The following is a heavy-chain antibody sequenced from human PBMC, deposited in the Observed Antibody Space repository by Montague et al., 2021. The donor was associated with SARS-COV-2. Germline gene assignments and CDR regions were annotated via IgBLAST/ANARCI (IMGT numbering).Heavy chain of an antibody. J-gene: IGHJ4*02. D-gene: IGHD3-22*01. CDR2: INYVGGS. CDR1: GGSISSHF. V-gene: IGHV4-59*11. Sequence: SETLSLTCTVSGGSISSHFWSWIRQPPGKGLEWIAYINYVGGSNYNPSLKSRVTISVDTSKNQFSLKLTSVTAADTGLYFCARGHLSVSMIVVVFTSASYYFDYWGQRAQVTVSS. CDR3: ARGHLSVSMIVVVFTSASYYFDY.